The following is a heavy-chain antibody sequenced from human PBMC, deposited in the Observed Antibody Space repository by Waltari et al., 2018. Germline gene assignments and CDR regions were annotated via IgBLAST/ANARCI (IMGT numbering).Heavy chain of an antibody. CDR2: ITVSGSAF. V-gene: IGHV3-23*01. J-gene: IGHJ4*02. Sequence: EVQLLESGGVLVHPGGSLRLSCAASGFTFDTHAIPWVRQAPGKGLEWVAYITVSGSAFHYADSVKGRFIISRDNSNKTLYLQINSLRAEDTALYYCARSGNSAWYFGVFLDYWGQGSRVTVSS. CDR3: ARSGNSAWYFGVFLDY. D-gene: IGHD6-19*01. CDR1: GFTFDTHA.